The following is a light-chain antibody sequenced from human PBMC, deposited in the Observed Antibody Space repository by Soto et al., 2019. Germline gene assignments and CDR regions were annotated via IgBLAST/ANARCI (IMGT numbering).Light chain of an antibody. J-gene: IGKJ4*01. CDR2: RAY. CDR1: QIIGDY. Sequence: DIQMTQSPSTLSASVGDKVTITRRASQIIGDYLAWYQQKPGKAPVLLIYRAYTLESGVPSRFSGSGSGTEFTLTISSLQPDDFATYYCQQYGVYYPRTFGGGTKVEI. CDR3: QQYGVYYPRT. V-gene: IGKV1-5*03.